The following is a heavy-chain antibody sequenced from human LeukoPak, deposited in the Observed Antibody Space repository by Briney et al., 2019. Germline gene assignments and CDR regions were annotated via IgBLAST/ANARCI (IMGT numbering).Heavy chain of an antibody. CDR3: AKDLIAMGDGYYFDY. D-gene: IGHD6-19*01. J-gene: IGHJ4*02. Sequence: HSGGSLRLSCAASGFTFSSFAMTWVRQAPGKGLEWVSAVSRNGDSTYYADSVKGRFTISRDNSKNTLYLQMNSLRAEDTALYYCAKDLIAMGDGYYFDYWGQGTLVTVSS. V-gene: IGHV3-23*01. CDR2: VSRNGDST. CDR1: GFTFSSFA.